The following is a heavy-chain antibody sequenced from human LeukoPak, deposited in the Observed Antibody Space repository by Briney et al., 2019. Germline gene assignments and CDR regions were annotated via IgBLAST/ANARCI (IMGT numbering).Heavy chain of an antibody. CDR1: GFSFSSYD. J-gene: IGHJ5*01. CDR3: ATGGSEYRSDWFDS. Sequence: GGSLRLSCVGSGFSFSSYDMNWVRQAPGRGLEWLSYLTRTSSATWYADSVEGRFTIFRDNAKSSLYLQMNSLRVEDTAVYYCATGGSEYRSDWFDSWSQGTLVNVAS. D-gene: IGHD5-18*01. CDR2: LTRTSSAT. V-gene: IGHV3-48*01.